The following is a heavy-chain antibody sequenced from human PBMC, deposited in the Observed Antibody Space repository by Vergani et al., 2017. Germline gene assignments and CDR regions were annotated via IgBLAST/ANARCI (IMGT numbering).Heavy chain of an antibody. V-gene: IGHV4-30-4*08. CDR3: ARXTPVTTPYYYYGMDV. CDR1: GGSISSGDYY. Sequence: QVQLQESGPGLVKPSQTLSLTCTVSGGSISSGDYYWSWIRQPPGKGLEWIGYIYYSGSTYYNPSLKSRVTISVDTSKNQFSLKLSSVTAADTAVYYCARXTPVTTPYYYYGMDVWGQGTTVTVSS. CDR2: IYYSGST. D-gene: IGHD4-17*01. J-gene: IGHJ6*02.